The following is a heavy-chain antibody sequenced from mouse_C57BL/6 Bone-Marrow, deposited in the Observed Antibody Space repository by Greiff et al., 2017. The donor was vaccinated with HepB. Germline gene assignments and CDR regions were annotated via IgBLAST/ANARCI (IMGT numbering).Heavy chain of an antibody. D-gene: IGHD1-1*01. J-gene: IGHJ3*01. V-gene: IGHV5-17*01. CDR1: GFTFSDYG. CDR2: ISSGSSTI. Sequence: EVKVVESGGGLVKPGGSLKLSCAASGFTFSDYGMHWVRQSPEKGLEWVAYISSGSSTIYYADTVKGRFTISRDNAKNTLFLQMTSLSSENTAMYYCARRYYGSPAWFAYWGQGTLVTVSA. CDR3: ARRYYGSPAWFAY.